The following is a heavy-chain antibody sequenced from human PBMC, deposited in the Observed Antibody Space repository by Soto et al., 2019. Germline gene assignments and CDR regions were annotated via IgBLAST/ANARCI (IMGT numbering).Heavy chain of an antibody. CDR3: AVGYSSSYIDS. CDR1: GGSISSYSC. CDR2: IYHSGST. V-gene: IGHV4-4*02. Sequence: SETLSLTCTVSGGSISSYSCWSWVRQPPGKGLEWIGEIYHSGSTNYNPSLKSRVTISIDKSKSQFSLELRSVTAADTALYYCAVGYSSSYIDSWGQGALVTVS. D-gene: IGHD6-13*01. J-gene: IGHJ4*02.